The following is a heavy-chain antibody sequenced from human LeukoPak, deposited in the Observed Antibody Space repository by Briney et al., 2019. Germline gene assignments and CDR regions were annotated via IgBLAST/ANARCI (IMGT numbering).Heavy chain of an antibody. J-gene: IGHJ6*03. V-gene: IGHV3-23*01. CDR1: GFTFSSYA. Sequence: GGSLRLSCAASGFTFSSYAMSWVRQAPGKGLEWVSAISGSGGSTYYADSVKGRFTISRDNSKNTLYLQMNSLRAEDTAVYYCARDQVTMVRGLYYYYYMDVWGKGTTVTVSS. CDR2: ISGSGGST. CDR3: ARDQVTMVRGLYYYYYMDV. D-gene: IGHD3-10*01.